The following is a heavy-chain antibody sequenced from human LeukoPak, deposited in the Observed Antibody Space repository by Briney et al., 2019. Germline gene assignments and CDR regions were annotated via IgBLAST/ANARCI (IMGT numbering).Heavy chain of an antibody. Sequence: ASVKVSCKASGYTFTGYYMHWVRQAPGQGLEWMGRINPNSGGTNYAQKFRGRVTMTRDTSISTAYMELSRLRSDDTAVYYCAPGPGYCSSTSCYTSWFDPWGQGTLVTVSS. D-gene: IGHD2-2*02. CDR1: GYTFTGYY. CDR3: APGPGYCSSTSCYTSWFDP. V-gene: IGHV1-2*06. J-gene: IGHJ5*02. CDR2: INPNSGGT.